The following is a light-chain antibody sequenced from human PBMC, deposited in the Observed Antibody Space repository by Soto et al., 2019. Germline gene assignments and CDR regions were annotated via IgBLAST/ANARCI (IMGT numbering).Light chain of an antibody. J-gene: IGKJ2*01. CDR3: QQYGTSLLYT. CDR2: DAS. CDR1: QSVTSGD. Sequence: IVLTQSPGTLSLSPGEIATLSCMASQSVTSGDLAWYQQKPGQAPRLLIYDASNRATGIPDRFSGSGSGTDFTLTISRLEPEDFAVYYCQQYGTSLLYTFGQGTKLEIK. V-gene: IGKV3-20*01.